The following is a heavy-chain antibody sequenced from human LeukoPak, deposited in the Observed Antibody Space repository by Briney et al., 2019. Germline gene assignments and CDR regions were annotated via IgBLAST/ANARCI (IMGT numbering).Heavy chain of an antibody. D-gene: IGHD3-16*02. J-gene: IGHJ4*02. CDR1: GGSFSGYY. V-gene: IGHV4-34*01. CDR3: ARRVGVWGSYRLTFDY. CDR2: INHSGST. Sequence: SETLSLTCAVYGGSFSGYYWSWIRQPPGKGLEWIGEINHSGSTNYNPSLKSRVTISVDTSKNQFSLKLSSVTAADTAVYYCARRVGVWGSYRLTFDYWGQGTLVTVSS.